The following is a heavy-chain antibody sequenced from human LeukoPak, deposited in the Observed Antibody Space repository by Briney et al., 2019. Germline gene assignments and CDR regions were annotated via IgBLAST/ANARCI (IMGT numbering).Heavy chain of an antibody. V-gene: IGHV3-23*01. J-gene: IGHJ4*02. CDR1: GFTFSSYA. CDR3: AKGAYDYIEMGYFDS. CDR2: ISGSGGST. Sequence: GGSLRLSCAASGFTFSSYAMSWVRQAPGQGLEWVSAISGSGGSTNYADSVKGRFTISRDTSKNTVYLQMNSLRAEDTAIYYCAKGAYDYIEMGYFDSWGQGSLVTVSS. D-gene: IGHD5-12*01.